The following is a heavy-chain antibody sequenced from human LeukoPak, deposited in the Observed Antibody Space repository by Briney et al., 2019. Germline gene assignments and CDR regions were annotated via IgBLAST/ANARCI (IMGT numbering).Heavy chain of an antibody. CDR2: IYYSGST. CDR1: GGSISSSSYY. V-gene: IGHV4-39*07. Sequence: PSETLSLTCTVSGGSISSSSYYWGWIRQPPGKGLEWIGSIYYSGSTYYNPSLKSRVTISVDTSKNQFSLKLSSVTAADTAVYYCAGGSVGAIQPYFDYWGQGTLVTVSS. J-gene: IGHJ4*02. D-gene: IGHD1-26*01. CDR3: AGGSVGAIQPYFDY.